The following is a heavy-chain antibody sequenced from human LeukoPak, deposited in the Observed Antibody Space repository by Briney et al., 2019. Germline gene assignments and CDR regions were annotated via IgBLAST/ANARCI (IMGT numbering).Heavy chain of an antibody. CDR2: ISGSGGST. V-gene: IGHV3-23*01. CDR1: GFTFSSYA. Sequence: GGSLRLSCAASGFTFSSYAMSWVRQAPGKGLEWVSGISGSGGSTYYADSVKGRFTISRDNSKNTLYLQMNSLRAEDTAVYYCAKDLREYSSSPRNAFDIWGQGTMVTVSS. D-gene: IGHD6-6*01. J-gene: IGHJ3*02. CDR3: AKDLREYSSSPRNAFDI.